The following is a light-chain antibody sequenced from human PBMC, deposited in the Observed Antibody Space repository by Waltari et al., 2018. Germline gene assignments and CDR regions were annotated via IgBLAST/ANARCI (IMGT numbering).Light chain of an antibody. J-gene: IGLJ3*02. CDR2: KNN. CDR3: AAWDDNLTGPL. V-gene: IGLV1-47*01. Sequence: SVLTQPLSASGTPGQTVTIPCSASSSNTGGNFFYCDQHPPGMAPQLPIYKNNHRPSGVPDRFSGSKSGTSASLAISGLRSDDEAEYYCAAWDDNLTGPLFGGGTKVTVL. CDR1: SSNTGGNF.